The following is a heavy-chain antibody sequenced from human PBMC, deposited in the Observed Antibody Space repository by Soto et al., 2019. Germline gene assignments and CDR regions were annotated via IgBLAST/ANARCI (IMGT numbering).Heavy chain of an antibody. Sequence: GGSLRLSCAASGFTFSNAWMSWVRQAPGKGLEWVGRIKSKTDGGTTDYAAPVKGRFTISRDDSKKTLYLQMKSWKTEDTAVYYCTTGSSGWSQGGFDPWGQGTLVTVSS. J-gene: IGHJ5*02. CDR2: IKSKTDGGTT. D-gene: IGHD6-19*01. CDR1: GFTFSNAW. CDR3: TTGSSGWSQGGFDP. V-gene: IGHV3-15*05.